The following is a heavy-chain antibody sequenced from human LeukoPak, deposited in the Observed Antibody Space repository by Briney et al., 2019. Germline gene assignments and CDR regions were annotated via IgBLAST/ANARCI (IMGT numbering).Heavy chain of an antibody. V-gene: IGHV4-34*01. J-gene: IGHJ4*02. D-gene: IGHD5-24*01. CDR3: SRGTDAYKCGNS. CDR2: IHYSGRI. Sequence: SETLSLTCAVYGGSFSGYYWTWIRQPPGKGLEWIGEIHYSGRINYNPSLKSRVTISADTSNNHFSLKMNSVTAADTAVYYCSRGTDAYKCGNSWGQGTLVAVSS. CDR1: GGSFSGYY.